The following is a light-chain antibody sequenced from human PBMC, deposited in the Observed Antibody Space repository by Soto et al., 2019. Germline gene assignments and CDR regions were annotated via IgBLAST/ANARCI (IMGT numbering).Light chain of an antibody. CDR3: QSYDSSLSGVV. Sequence: QSVLTQPPSVSGAPGQGVTLSCTGSSANIGSYDVHWYQQLPGTAPKLLIYRNNNRPSGVPDRFLASKSGTSASLAITGLQAEDEADYYCQSYDSSLSGVVFGEGTKLTVL. CDR2: RNN. J-gene: IGLJ2*01. V-gene: IGLV1-40*01. CDR1: SANIGSYD.